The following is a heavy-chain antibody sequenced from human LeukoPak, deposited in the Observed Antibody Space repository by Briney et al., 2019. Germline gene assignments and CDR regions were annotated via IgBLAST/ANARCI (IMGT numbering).Heavy chain of an antibody. CDR2: INQDGSEK. D-gene: IGHD5-18*01. CDR1: GFTFSSSW. Sequence: GGSLRLSCAASGFTFSSSWMNWVRQAPGKGLEWVANINQDGSEKYYVDSVKGRFTISRNNAKNSLYLQMNSLRAEDTAVYYCARGGHYGYSHWGQGTLVTVSS. J-gene: IGHJ4*02. V-gene: IGHV3-7*01. CDR3: ARGGHYGYSH.